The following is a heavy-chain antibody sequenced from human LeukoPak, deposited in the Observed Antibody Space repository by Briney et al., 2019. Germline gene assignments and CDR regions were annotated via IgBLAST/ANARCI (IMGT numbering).Heavy chain of an antibody. J-gene: IGHJ4*02. V-gene: IGHV4-39*07. Sequence: SETLSLTCTVSGGSISSSSYYWGWIRQPPGKGLEWIGSIYYSGSTYYNPSLKSRVTISVDTSKNQFSLKLSSVTAADTAVYYCARGWGFNGGQGTLVTVSS. CDR3: ARGWGFN. CDR2: IYYSGST. D-gene: IGHD1-26*01. CDR1: GGSISSSSYY.